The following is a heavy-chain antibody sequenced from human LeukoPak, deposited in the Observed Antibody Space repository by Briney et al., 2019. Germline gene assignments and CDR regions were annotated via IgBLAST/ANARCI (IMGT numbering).Heavy chain of an antibody. Sequence: SQTLSLTCTVSGGSISSSGYYWSWIRQHPGKGLEWIGYIYSSGSTYYNPSLKSRVTISVDTSKNQFSLKLNSVTAADTAVYYCARFPVVVPATVGYAFDIWAKGQWSPSLQ. CDR2: IYSSGST. J-gene: IGHJ3*02. CDR3: ARFPVVVPATVGYAFDI. D-gene: IGHD2-15*01. CDR1: GGSISSSGYY. V-gene: IGHV4-31*03.